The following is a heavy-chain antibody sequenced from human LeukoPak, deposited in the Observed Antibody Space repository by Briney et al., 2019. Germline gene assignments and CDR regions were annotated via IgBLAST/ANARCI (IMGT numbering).Heavy chain of an antibody. D-gene: IGHD3-10*01. CDR1: GYSFTSYW. V-gene: IGHV5-51*01. J-gene: IGHJ4*02. CDR2: IYPGDSDT. Sequence: GESLKISCKGSGYSFTSYWIDWVRQMPGKGLEWMGIIYPGDSDTRYSPSFQGQVTISADKSISTAYLQWSSLKASDTAMYYCARSTNYYGSGSSFSDIDYWGQGTLVTVSS. CDR3: ARSTNYYGSGSSFSDIDY.